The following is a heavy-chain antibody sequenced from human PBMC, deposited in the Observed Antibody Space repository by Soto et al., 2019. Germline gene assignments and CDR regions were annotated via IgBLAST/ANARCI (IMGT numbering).Heavy chain of an antibody. J-gene: IGHJ5*02. D-gene: IGHD6-13*01. CDR2: ISGNGDTT. Sequence: GGSLRLSCAASGFIFSNYAMSWVRQAPGKGLEWVSVISGNGDTTYYADSVKGRFTISRDNSKNTLYLQMNSLRAKDTAVYYCAKKFNLGTAATRTALGSWGQGTLVTVSS. CDR3: AKKFNLGTAATRTALGS. V-gene: IGHV3-23*01. CDR1: GFIFSNYA.